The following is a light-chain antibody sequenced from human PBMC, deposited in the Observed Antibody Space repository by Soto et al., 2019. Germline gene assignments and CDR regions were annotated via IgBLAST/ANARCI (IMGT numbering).Light chain of an antibody. Sequence: EIVLTQSPGTLSLSPGERATLSCRASQSVSSSYLAWYQQKPGQAPRLLIYDASNRATGIPARFSGSGSGTDFTLTISSLEPEDFAVYYCQQRSNWAWTFGQGTRLEIK. CDR3: QQRSNWAWT. CDR2: DAS. J-gene: IGKJ5*01. V-gene: IGKV3-11*01. CDR1: QSVSSSY.